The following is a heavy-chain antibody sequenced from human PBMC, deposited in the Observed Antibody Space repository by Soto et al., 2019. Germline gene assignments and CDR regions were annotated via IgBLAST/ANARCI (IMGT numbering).Heavy chain of an antibody. CDR3: ARGTTVVTAGYY. Sequence: EVQLVESGGGLIQPGGSLRLSCAASGFAVSSSYMSWVRQAPGKGLEWVSVIYTGGATYYADSVKGRFTISRDDSKNTLYLQMNSLSAEDTAVYYCARGTTVVTAGYYWGQGALVTVSS. J-gene: IGHJ4*02. V-gene: IGHV3-53*01. CDR1: GFAVSSSY. D-gene: IGHD4-4*01. CDR2: IYTGGAT.